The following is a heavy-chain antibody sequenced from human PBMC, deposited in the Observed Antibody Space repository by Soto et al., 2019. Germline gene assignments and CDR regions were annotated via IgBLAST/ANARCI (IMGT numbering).Heavy chain of an antibody. D-gene: IGHD3-10*01. CDR1: EFTFSNYA. CDR2: ISGSGGAT. V-gene: IGHV3-23*01. J-gene: IGHJ4*02. Sequence: EVQLLESGGGLVQPGGSLRLSCAASEFTFSNYAMTWVRQAPGKGLEWVSTISGSGGATYYADSVKGLFTISRDNSKNTLFLQMNSLRAEDAAIYYCAREPRLVRGYFDYWGQGTLVTVSS. CDR3: AREPRLVRGYFDY.